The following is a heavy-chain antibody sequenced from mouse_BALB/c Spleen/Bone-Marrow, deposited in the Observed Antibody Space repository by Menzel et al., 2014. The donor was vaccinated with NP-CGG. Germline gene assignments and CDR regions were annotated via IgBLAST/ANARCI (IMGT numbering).Heavy chain of an antibody. J-gene: IGHJ4*01. CDR2: IDPYSGGT. D-gene: IGHD2-12*01. Sequence: EVQLQQSGPDLVKPGASVKVSCKASGYAFTNYNMFWVKQSHGKSLEWIGYIDPYSGGTNYNQKFKGKATLTVDKSSSTAYMHLNSLTSEDSAVYYCASELSRAMDYWGQGNSVTVST. V-gene: IGHV1S135*01. CDR1: GYAFTNYN. CDR3: ASELSRAMDY.